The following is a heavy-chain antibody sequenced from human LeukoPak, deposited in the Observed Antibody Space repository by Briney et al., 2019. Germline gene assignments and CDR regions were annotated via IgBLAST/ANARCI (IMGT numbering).Heavy chain of an antibody. CDR2: INPNTGNP. J-gene: IGHJ4*02. Sequence: INPNTGNPTYAQGFTGRFVFSLDTSVSTAYLQISSLKAEDTAVYYCARELTTGLPHIDYWGQGTLVTVSS. D-gene: IGHD3-9*01. V-gene: IGHV7-4-1*02. CDR3: ARELTTGLPHIDY.